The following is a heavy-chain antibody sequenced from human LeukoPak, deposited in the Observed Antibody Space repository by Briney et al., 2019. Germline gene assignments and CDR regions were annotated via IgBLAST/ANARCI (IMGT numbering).Heavy chain of an antibody. J-gene: IGHJ4*02. CDR1: GGTFSSYA. Sequence: ASVKVSCKASGGTFSSYAISWVRQAPGQGPEWMGGIIPIFGTANYAQKFQGRVTITADESTSTAYMELSSLRSEDTAVYYCARAHLLRSWVGGYDYQFFDYWGQGTLVTVSS. CDR2: IIPIFGTA. D-gene: IGHD5-12*01. V-gene: IGHV1-69*13. CDR3: ARAHLLRSWVGGYDYQFFDY.